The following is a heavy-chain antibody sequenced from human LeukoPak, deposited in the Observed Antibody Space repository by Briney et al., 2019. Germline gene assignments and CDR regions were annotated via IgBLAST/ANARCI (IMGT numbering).Heavy chain of an antibody. CDR3: ARPTAMVSSFGSYHYYYGMDV. V-gene: IGHV1-2*02. CDR1: GYTFTGYY. D-gene: IGHD5-18*01. CDR2: INPNSGGT. J-gene: IGHJ6*02. Sequence: ASVKVSCKASGYTFTGYYMHWVRQAPGQGLEWMGWINPNSGGTNYAQKFQGRVTMTRDTSISTAYMELSRRRSDDTAVYYCARPTAMVSSFGSYHYYYGMDVWGQGTTATVSS.